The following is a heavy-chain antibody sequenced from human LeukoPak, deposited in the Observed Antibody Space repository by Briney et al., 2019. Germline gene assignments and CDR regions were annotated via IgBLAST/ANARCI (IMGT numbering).Heavy chain of an antibody. CDR3: ARLFGYNYGALDI. Sequence: GESLKISCKGSEYSFPTYWIAWVRQMPGKGLEWMGIIYPGDSDTTYSPSFQGQVTISADKSINTAYLQWSSLKASDTAIYYCARLFGYNYGALDIWGRGTMVTVSS. D-gene: IGHD5-24*01. CDR1: EYSFPTYW. V-gene: IGHV5-51*01. J-gene: IGHJ3*02. CDR2: IYPGDSDT.